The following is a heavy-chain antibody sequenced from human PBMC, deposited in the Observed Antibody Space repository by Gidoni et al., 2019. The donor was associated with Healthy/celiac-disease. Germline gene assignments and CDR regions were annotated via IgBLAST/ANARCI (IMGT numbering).Heavy chain of an antibody. D-gene: IGHD3-10*01. CDR1: GVSISSSNW. J-gene: IGHJ4*02. Sequence: QVQLQESGPGLVKPSGTLSLTCAVAGVSISSSNWWSWVRQPPGKGLEWIGEIYHSGSTNYNPSLKSRVTISVAKSKNQFSLKLSSVTAPDTAVYYCARIPDGSGSYIPPVDYWGQGTLVTVSS. CDR2: IYHSGST. CDR3: ARIPDGSGSYIPPVDY. V-gene: IGHV4-4*02.